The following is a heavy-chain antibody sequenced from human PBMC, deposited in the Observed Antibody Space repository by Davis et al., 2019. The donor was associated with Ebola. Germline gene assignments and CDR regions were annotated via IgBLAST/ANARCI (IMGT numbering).Heavy chain of an antibody. V-gene: IGHV4-34*01. CDR1: GGSFSGYY. CDR2: INHSGST. CDR3: TRQVGAISWYFDL. Sequence: MPSETLSLTCAVYGGSFSGYYWSWIRQPPGKGLEWIGEINHSGSTNYNPSLKSRVTISVDTSKNQFSLKLSSVTAADTAVYYCTRQVGAISWYFDLWGRGTLVTVSS. J-gene: IGHJ2*01. D-gene: IGHD1-26*01.